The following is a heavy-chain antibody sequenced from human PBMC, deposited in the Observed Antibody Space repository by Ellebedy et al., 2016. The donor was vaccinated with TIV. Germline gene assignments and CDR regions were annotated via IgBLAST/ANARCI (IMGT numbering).Heavy chain of an antibody. V-gene: IGHV3-23*01. CDR3: AKEGAWFRVVVPRPDV. Sequence: GGSLRLXXVASGFTFSSYPMSWVRQAPGKGLEWVSSISGSGASTYYADSVKGRFTISRDNSKNTLYLQMNSLRAEDTAVYYCAKEGAWFRVVVPRPDVWGKGTTVTVSS. J-gene: IGHJ6*04. CDR2: ISGSGAST. D-gene: IGHD2-2*01. CDR1: GFTFSSYP.